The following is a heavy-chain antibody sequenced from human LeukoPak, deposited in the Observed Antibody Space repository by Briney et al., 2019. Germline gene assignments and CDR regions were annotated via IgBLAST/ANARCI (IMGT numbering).Heavy chain of an antibody. Sequence: GGSLRLSCAASGFTFSNYNMNWVRQAPGKAMDWVSSITGSGTYIFYADSVKGRFTISRDNAKNSLYLQMDSLGPEDTAVYYCARDPYSGNYGNDYYYYMDVWGKGTTVTISS. CDR1: GFTFSNYN. D-gene: IGHD1-26*01. CDR3: ARDPYSGNYGNDYYYYMDV. J-gene: IGHJ6*03. V-gene: IGHV3-21*01. CDR2: ITGSGTYI.